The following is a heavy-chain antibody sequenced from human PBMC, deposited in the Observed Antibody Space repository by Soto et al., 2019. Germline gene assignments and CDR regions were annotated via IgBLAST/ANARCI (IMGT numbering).Heavy chain of an antibody. D-gene: IGHD1-20*01. CDR1: GGSFSGYY. V-gene: IGHV4-34*01. J-gene: IGHJ3*02. Sequence: PSETLSLTCAVYGGSFSGYYWSWIRQPPGKGLEWIGEINHSGSTNYNPSLKSRVTISVDTSKNQFSLKLSSVTAADTAVYYCARGDLSGDNWNRSAFDIWGQGTMVTVSS. CDR3: ARGDLSGDNWNRSAFDI. CDR2: INHSGST.